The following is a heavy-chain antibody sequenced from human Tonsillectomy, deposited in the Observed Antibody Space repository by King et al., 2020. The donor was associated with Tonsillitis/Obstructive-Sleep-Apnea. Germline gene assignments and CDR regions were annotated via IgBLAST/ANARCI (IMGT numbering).Heavy chain of an antibody. D-gene: IGHD1-26*01. CDR1: GVTFSSYA. V-gene: IGHV3-30*04. J-gene: IGHJ3*02. Sequence: QLVQSGGGVVQPGRSLRLSCAASGVTFSSYAMHWVRQAPGKGLEWVAVISDDGSNKYYADTVKGRFTISRDNSTNTLYLQMNSLGAEDTAVYYCARDRGRRAAFDIWGQGTLVTVSS. CDR3: ARDRGRRAAFDI. CDR2: ISDDGSNK.